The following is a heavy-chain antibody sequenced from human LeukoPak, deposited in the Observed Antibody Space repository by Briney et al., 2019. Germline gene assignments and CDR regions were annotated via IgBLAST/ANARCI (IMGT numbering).Heavy chain of an antibody. CDR2: TIPILGIA. J-gene: IGHJ5*02. V-gene: IGHV1-69*04. CDR1: GGTFSSYA. CDR3: ARGEALAARPNNWFDP. D-gene: IGHD6-6*01. Sequence: SVKVSCKASGGTFSSYAISWVRQAPGQGLEWMGRTIPILGIANYAQKFQGRVTITADKSTSTVYMELSSLRSEDTAVYYCARGEALAARPNNWFDPWGQGTLVTVSS.